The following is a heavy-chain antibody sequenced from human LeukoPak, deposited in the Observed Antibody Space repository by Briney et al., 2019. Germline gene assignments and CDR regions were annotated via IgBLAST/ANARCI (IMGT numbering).Heavy chain of an antibody. CDR2: ISSSSSYT. J-gene: IGHJ6*02. CDR1: GFTFSDYY. Sequence: GGSLRLSCAASGFTFSDYYMSWIRQAPGKGLEWVSYISSSSSYTNYADSVKGRFTISRDNAKNSLYLQMNSLRDEDTAVYYCASSPYFDWLLYNPDYYYGMDVWGQGTMVTVSS. D-gene: IGHD3-9*01. CDR3: ASSPYFDWLLYNPDYYYGMDV. V-gene: IGHV3-11*06.